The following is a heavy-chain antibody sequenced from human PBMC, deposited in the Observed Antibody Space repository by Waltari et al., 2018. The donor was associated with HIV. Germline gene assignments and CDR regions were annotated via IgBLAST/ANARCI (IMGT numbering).Heavy chain of an antibody. CDR2: IHYSGST. Sequence: QVQLQESGPGLVRPSETLSLTCTVSGGSIGSYYWSWIRQPPGKELEWIGYIHYSGSTNSNPSLRSRVTVSVDTSKHQFSLKRSSVTAADTAVYYCATLMVYAPRSHYYGMDVWGQGTTVIVSS. J-gene: IGHJ6*02. CDR3: ATLMVYAPRSHYYGMDV. CDR1: GGSIGSYY. V-gene: IGHV4-59*01. D-gene: IGHD2-8*01.